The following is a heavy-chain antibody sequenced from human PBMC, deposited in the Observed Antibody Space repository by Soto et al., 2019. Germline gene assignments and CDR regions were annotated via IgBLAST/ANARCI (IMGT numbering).Heavy chain of an antibody. CDR1: GGSISSGDYY. J-gene: IGHJ4*02. V-gene: IGHV4-30-4*01. Sequence: QVQLQESGPGLVKPSQTLSLTCTVSGGSISSGDYYWSWIRQPPGKGLEWIGYIYYSGSTYYNPSLKSRVTISVETSKNQFYLKLSSVTAADTAVYYCARDRPADSSGWPLDYWGQGTLVTVSS. CDR2: IYYSGST. CDR3: ARDRPADSSGWPLDY. D-gene: IGHD6-19*01.